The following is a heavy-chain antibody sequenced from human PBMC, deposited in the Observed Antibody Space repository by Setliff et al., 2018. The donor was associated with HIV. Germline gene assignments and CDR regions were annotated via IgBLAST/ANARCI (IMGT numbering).Heavy chain of an antibody. CDR1: GYTFTRYF. CDR2: IIPILGTT. J-gene: IGHJ4*02. D-gene: IGHD3-22*01. CDR3: ARARGIITTFDY. V-gene: IGHV1-69*13. Sequence: SVKVSCKASGYTFTRYFMHWVRQAPGQGLEWMGGIIPILGTTQFAQKFQGRLTITADESTSTAYMELSSLKSEDTAVYYCARARGIITTFDYWGQGTLVTVSS.